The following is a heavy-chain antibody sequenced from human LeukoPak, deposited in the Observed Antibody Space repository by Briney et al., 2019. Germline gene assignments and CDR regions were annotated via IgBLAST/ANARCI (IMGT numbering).Heavy chain of an antibody. D-gene: IGHD6-19*01. CDR2: MSSSYSYI. J-gene: IGHJ6*02. CDR3: AREGVAGTYGMDV. V-gene: IGHV3-21*01. Sequence: GGSLTLSCAASGFPFSTYTMNWARQAPGKGLEWVSSMSSSYSYIFYADSLKGRFTISRDNAKNSLYLQMNSLRAEDTAVYYCAREGVAGTYGMDVWGQGTTLSVPS. CDR1: GFPFSTYT.